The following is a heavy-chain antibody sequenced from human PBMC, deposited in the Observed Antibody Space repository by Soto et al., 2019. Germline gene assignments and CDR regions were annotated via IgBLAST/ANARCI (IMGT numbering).Heavy chain of an antibody. CDR1: GFTFSGYD. J-gene: IGHJ3*02. D-gene: IGHD1-20*01. CDR2: ISYDGRKE. Sequence: QEQLVESGGGMVQPGRSLRLSCAATGFTFSGYDMHWVRQVPGKGLEWVALISYDGRKENFADSVKGRFTISRDKSKNTVNLQMNSLRVEDTAIYYCAKITRAFDIWGQGTMVTVSS. CDR3: AKITRAFDI. V-gene: IGHV3-30*18.